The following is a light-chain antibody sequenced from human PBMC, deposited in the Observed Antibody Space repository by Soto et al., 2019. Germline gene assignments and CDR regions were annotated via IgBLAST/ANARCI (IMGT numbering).Light chain of an antibody. CDR1: SSNIGAGYD. V-gene: IGLV1-40*01. J-gene: IGLJ2*01. Sequence: QSVLTQPPSVSGAPGQRVTISCTGSSSNIGAGYDVHWYQQLPGTAPKLLINGNSNRPSGVPDRFPGSKSGTSASLAITGLQAEDEADYYCQSYDRSLSAVFGGGTKLTVL. CDR3: QSYDRSLSAV. CDR2: GNS.